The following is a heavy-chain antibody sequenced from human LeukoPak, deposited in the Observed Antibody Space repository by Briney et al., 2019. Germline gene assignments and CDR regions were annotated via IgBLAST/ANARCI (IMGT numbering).Heavy chain of an antibody. J-gene: IGHJ5*02. CDR3: ASPGGDILTGYYNALET. D-gene: IGHD3-9*01. CDR1: EYTFITYA. V-gene: IGHV1-3*03. Sequence: GASVKISCKASEYTFITYAIHWVRQAPGQRLEWMAWLSGGNGNTRYSQEFQGRVTITRDTSANTVYMEVSSLRSEDTAVYYCASPGGDILTGYYNALETWGQGTLVTVSS. CDR2: LSGGNGNT.